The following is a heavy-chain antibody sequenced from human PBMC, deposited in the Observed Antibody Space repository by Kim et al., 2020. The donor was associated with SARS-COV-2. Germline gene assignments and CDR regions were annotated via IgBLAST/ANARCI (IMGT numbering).Heavy chain of an antibody. CDR2: INPNSGGT. Sequence: ASVKVSCKASGYTFTGYYMHWVRQAPGQGLEWMGRINPNSGGTNYAQKFQGRVTMTRDTSISTAYMELSRLRSDDTAVYYCARLDDSSGYLPSDYWGQGTLVTVSS. J-gene: IGHJ4*02. CDR1: GYTFTGYY. D-gene: IGHD3-22*01. V-gene: IGHV1-2*06. CDR3: ARLDDSSGYLPSDY.